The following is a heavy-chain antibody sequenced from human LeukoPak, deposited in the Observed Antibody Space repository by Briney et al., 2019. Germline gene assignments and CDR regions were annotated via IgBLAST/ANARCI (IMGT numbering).Heavy chain of an antibody. Sequence: ASVKVSCKASGYTFTSYYMHWVRQAPGQGLEWMGIINPSGGSTSYAQKFQGRVTMTRDMSTSTVYMELSSLRSEDTAVYYCARGRITIFGVANNWFDPWGQGTLDTVSS. CDR1: GYTFTSYY. CDR2: INPSGGST. J-gene: IGHJ5*02. V-gene: IGHV1-46*01. CDR3: ARGRITIFGVANNWFDP. D-gene: IGHD3-3*01.